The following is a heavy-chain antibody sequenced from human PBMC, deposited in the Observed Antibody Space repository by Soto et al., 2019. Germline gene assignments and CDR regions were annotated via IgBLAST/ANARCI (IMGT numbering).Heavy chain of an antibody. CDR2: IRSKANSYAT. CDR3: TGYSDSSGPYTGYYGMDV. J-gene: IGHJ6*02. V-gene: IGHV3-73*01. D-gene: IGHD3-22*01. Sequence: GGSLRLSCAASGFTFSGSAMHWVRQASGKGLEWVGRIRSKANSYATAYAASGKGRFTISREDSKNTAYLQMNSLKTEDTAVYYCTGYSDSSGPYTGYYGMDVWGQGTTVTVSS. CDR1: GFTFSGSA.